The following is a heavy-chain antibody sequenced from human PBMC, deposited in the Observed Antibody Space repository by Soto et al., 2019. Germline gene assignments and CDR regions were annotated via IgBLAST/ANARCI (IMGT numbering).Heavy chain of an antibody. Sequence: QVQLQESGPGLVKPSQTLSLTCTVSGGSISSGDYYWSWIRQPPGKGLEWIGYIYYSESTYYNPSLKRRVTLSVDTSKNQFSLKLSSVTAADTAVYYCARDDYYGAGSGMDVWGQGTTVTVSS. J-gene: IGHJ6*02. V-gene: IGHV4-30-4*01. D-gene: IGHD3-10*01. CDR2: IYYSEST. CDR3: ARDDYYGAGSGMDV. CDR1: GGSISSGDYY.